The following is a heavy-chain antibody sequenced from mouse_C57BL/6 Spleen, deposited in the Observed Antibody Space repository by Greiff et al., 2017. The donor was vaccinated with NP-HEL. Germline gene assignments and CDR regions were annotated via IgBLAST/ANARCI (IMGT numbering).Heavy chain of an antibody. CDR3: ASTLWLRRGDPRYFDV. CDR1: GFTFSSYA. CDR2: ISDGGSYT. D-gene: IGHD2-2*01. Sequence: EVQLVESGGGLVKPGGSLKLSCAASGFTFSSYAMSWVRQTPEKRLEWVATISDGGSYTYYPDNVKGRFTISRDNAKNNLYLQMSHLKSEDTAMYYCASTLWLRRGDPRYFDVWGTGTTVTVSS. J-gene: IGHJ1*03. V-gene: IGHV5-4*01.